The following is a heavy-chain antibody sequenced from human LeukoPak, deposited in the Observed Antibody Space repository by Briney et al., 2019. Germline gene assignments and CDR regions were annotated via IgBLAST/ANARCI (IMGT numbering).Heavy chain of an antibody. V-gene: IGHV3-74*01. Sequence: GGSLRLSCAASGFIFSSYWMHWVRQAPGKGLVWVSRINSDGISTTYADSVKGRFTISRDNAKNTLYLLMNSLRAEDTALYYCARGGWFGELLFDYWGQGTLVTVSS. D-gene: IGHD3-10*01. CDR2: INSDGIST. CDR1: GFIFSSYW. J-gene: IGHJ4*02. CDR3: ARGGWFGELLFDY.